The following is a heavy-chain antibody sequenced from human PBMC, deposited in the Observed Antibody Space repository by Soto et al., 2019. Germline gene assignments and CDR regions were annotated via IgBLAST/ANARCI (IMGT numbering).Heavy chain of an antibody. CDR1: GGTFSSYA. D-gene: IGHD4-17*01. CDR3: ASEDYGGNSAPFDY. V-gene: IGHV1-69*01. CDR2: IIPIFGTA. Sequence: QVQLVQSGAEVKKPGSSVKVSCKASGGTFSSYAISWVRQAPGQGLEWMEGIIPIFGTANYAQKFQGRVTITADESTSTAYMELSSLRSEDTAVYYCASEDYGGNSAPFDYWGQGTLVTVSS. J-gene: IGHJ4*02.